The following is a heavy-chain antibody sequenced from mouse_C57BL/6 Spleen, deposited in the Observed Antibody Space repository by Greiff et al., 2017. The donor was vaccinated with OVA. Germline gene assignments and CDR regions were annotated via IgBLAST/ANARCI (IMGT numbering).Heavy chain of an antibody. D-gene: IGHD2-1*01. V-gene: IGHV5-9-1*02. CDR2: ISRGGDYI. CDR1: GFTFSSYA. J-gene: IGHJ4*01. CDR3: TRDQENGNPYAMDD. Sequence: DVMLVESGEGLVKPGGSLKLSCAASGFTFSSYAMSWVRQTPEKRLEWVAYISRGGDYIYYADTVKGRFTISRDNARNTLYLQMSSLKSEDTAMYYCTRDQENGNPYAMDDWGKGTSVTVSS.